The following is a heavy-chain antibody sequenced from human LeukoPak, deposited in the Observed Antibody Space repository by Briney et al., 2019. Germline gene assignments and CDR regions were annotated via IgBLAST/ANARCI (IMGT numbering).Heavy chain of an antibody. Sequence: PVGSLRLSCAASGVSISNAWMSCGRQGPRTGLEWGCRINRQSDGATTQYASPVKDRFTISRDNSKKTLHPQMNNLKTKETASNYSTPAYYASGSNIDVWGKGTPVTVSS. CDR1: GVSISNAW. D-gene: IGHD3-22*01. V-gene: IGHV3-15*01. CDR2: INRQSDGATT. CDR3: TPAYYASGSNIDV. J-gene: IGHJ6*03.